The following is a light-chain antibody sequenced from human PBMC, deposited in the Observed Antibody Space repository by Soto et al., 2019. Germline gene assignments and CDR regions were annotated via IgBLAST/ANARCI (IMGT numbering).Light chain of an antibody. J-gene: IGLJ1*01. Sequence: QSVLTQPASVSGSPGQSITISCTGTVGLVSWYQQHPGKVPKLIIYDDTKRPSGVSSRFSGSKSGNTASLTISGLQTEDEADYFCSSYSISTAYLFGTGTKVTVL. CDR3: SSYSISTAYL. V-gene: IGLV2-14*02. CDR1: VGL. CDR2: DDT.